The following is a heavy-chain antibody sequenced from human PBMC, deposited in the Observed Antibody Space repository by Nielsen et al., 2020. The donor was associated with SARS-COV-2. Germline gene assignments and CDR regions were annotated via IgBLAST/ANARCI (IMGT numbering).Heavy chain of an antibody. Sequence: GASLKISCAASGFSFSSYAMTWVRQAPGKGLEWVSSIGTTGDKTFYADSVKGRFTISRDNSKNTLYLQLNSLRAEDTAVFYCAKISGSQRHYFDFWGQGALVTVSS. CDR3: AKISGSQRHYFDF. J-gene: IGHJ4*02. CDR1: GFSFSSYA. D-gene: IGHD1-26*01. CDR2: IGTTGDKT. V-gene: IGHV3-23*01.